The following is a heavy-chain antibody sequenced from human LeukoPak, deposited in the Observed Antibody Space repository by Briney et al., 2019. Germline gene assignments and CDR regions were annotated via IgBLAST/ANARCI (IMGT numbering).Heavy chain of an antibody. Sequence: ASVTVSCKASGYIFTDYGMSWVRPAPGQGLEGMGWINTDTWNPTYDQGFTGRFVFSLDTSVSTAYLQISSLTADDTPIYYCARKVRGVYHFDYWGQGTLVTVAS. CDR2: INTDTWNP. D-gene: IGHD3-10*01. CDR1: GYIFTDYG. CDR3: ARKVRGVYHFDY. V-gene: IGHV7-4-1*02. J-gene: IGHJ4*02.